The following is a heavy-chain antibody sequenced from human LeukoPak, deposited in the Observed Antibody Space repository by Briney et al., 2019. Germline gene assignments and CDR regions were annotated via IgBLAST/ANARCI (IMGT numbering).Heavy chain of an antibody. CDR1: EYTFNDYY. D-gene: IGHD3-10*01. J-gene: IGHJ4*02. CDR3: ANGGGSGSHNYFDY. V-gene: IGHV1-2*02. Sequence: GASVKVSCKASEYTFNDYYLHWVRQAPGQGLEWMGWINPNSGGTYFAQKFQGRVTLTRDTSISTAYMELSRLRSDDTATYYCANGGGSGSHNYFDYWGQGPWSPSPQ. CDR2: INPNSGGT.